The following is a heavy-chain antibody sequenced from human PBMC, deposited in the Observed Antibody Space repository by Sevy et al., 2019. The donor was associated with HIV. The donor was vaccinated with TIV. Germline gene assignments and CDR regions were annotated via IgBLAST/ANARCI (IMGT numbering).Heavy chain of an antibody. V-gene: IGHV4-59*01. J-gene: IGHJ4*02. CDR2: IYYSGST. CDR1: GGSISSYY. CDR3: ARERQLVLDY. D-gene: IGHD6-13*01. Sequence: SEILSLTCTVSGGSISSYYWSWIRQPPGKGLEWVGYIYYSGSTNYNPSLKSRVTISVDTSKNQFSLKLSSVTAAVTAVYYCARERQLVLDYWGQGTLVTVSS.